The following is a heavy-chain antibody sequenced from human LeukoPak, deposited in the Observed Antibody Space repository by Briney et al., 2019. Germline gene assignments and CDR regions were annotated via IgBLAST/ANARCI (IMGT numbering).Heavy chain of an antibody. CDR2: ISSSSSYI. D-gene: IGHD3-3*01. CDR3: ARDFRPYYDFWSGYFGY. Sequence: GGSLRLSCAASGFTFSSYSMNWVRQAPGKGLEWVSSISSSSSYIYYADSVKGRFTISRDNAKNSLYLQMNSLRAEDTAVYYCARDFRPYYDFWSGYFGYWGQGTLVTVSS. CDR1: GFTFSSYS. V-gene: IGHV3-21*01. J-gene: IGHJ4*02.